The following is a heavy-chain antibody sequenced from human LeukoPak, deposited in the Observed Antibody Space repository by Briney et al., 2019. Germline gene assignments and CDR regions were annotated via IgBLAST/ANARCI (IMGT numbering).Heavy chain of an antibody. V-gene: IGHV4-59*01. J-gene: IGHJ2*01. CDR3: ARDIAGRTFDL. CDR2: IYYSGST. D-gene: IGHD6-13*01. CDR1: GGSISSYY. Sequence: SETLSLTCTVSGGSISSYYWSWIRQPPGKGLGWIGYIYYSGSTNYNPSLKSRVTISVDTSKNQFSLKLSSVTAADTAVYYCARDIAGRTFDLWGRGTLVTVSS.